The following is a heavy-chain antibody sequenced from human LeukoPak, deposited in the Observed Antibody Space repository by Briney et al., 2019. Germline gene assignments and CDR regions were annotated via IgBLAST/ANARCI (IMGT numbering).Heavy chain of an antibody. CDR3: ASYKLDLLHSYYYYYMDV. V-gene: IGHV4-61*01. CDR1: GGSVSSGSYY. J-gene: IGHJ6*03. D-gene: IGHD1-7*01. Sequence: PSETLSLTCTVSGGSVSSGSYYWSWIRQPPGKGLEWIGYIYYSGSTNYNPSLKSRVTISVDTSKNQFSLKLSSVTAADTAVYYCASYKLDLLHSYYYYYMDVWGKGTTVTVSS. CDR2: IYYSGST.